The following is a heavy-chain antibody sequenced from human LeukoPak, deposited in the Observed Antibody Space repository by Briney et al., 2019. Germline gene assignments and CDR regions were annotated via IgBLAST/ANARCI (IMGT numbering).Heavy chain of an antibody. Sequence: PSETLSLTCTVSGGSISSYYWGWIRQPPGKGLEWIGSIYHSGSTYYNPSLKSRVTISADTSKNQFSLKLRSVTAADTAVYYCARARRSSWYGDAFDIWGQGTMVTVSS. J-gene: IGHJ3*02. D-gene: IGHD6-13*01. CDR3: ARARRSSWYGDAFDI. V-gene: IGHV4-38-2*02. CDR2: IYHSGST. CDR1: GGSISSYY.